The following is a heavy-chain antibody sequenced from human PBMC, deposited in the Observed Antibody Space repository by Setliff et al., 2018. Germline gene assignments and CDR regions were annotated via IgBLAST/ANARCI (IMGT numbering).Heavy chain of an antibody. CDR1: GYTLTELS. J-gene: IGHJ5*02. CDR3: ATKGATTDWFDP. Sequence: ASVKVSCKVSGYTLTELSMHWVRQAPGKGLEWMGGFDPEDGETIYAQKFQGRVTMTEDTSTDTAYMELSGLRSEDTAVYYCATKGATTDWFDPWGQGTLVTVSS. V-gene: IGHV1-24*01. D-gene: IGHD1-26*01. CDR2: FDPEDGET.